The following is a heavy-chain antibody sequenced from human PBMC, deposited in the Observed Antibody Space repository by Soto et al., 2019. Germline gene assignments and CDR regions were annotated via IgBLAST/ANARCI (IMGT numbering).Heavy chain of an antibody. CDR2: IYDSGSP. J-gene: IGHJ5*02. CDR1: GGSISVYY. Sequence: SETLSLTCTISGGSISVYYWSWIRQPPGQALEWIGYIYDSGSPYYNPSLRSRVIISVDTSKNQFSLKLSSATAADTAVYYCAREGGTAALHWFDPWGQGTLVTVSS. CDR3: AREGGTAALHWFDP. D-gene: IGHD6-6*01. V-gene: IGHV4-59*12.